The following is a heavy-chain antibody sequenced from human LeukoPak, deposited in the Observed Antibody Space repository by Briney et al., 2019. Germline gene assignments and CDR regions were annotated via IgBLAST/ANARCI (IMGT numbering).Heavy chain of an antibody. CDR3: ARNFARRYCSGGSCYSYYYYGMDV. CDR2: MNPNSGST. J-gene: IGHJ6*02. Sequence: VASVKVSCKASGYTFTSYDINWVRQATGQGLEWMGWMNPNSGSTGYAQKFQGRVTMTRNTSISTAYMELSSLRSEDTAVYYCARNFARRYCSGGSCYSYYYYGMDVWGQGTTVTVSS. V-gene: IGHV1-8*01. CDR1: GYTFTSYD. D-gene: IGHD2-15*01.